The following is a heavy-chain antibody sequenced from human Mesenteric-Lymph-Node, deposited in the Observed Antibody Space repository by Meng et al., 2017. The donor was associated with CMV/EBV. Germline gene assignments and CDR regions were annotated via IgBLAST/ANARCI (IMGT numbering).Heavy chain of an antibody. CDR1: GYTFISYG. D-gene: IGHD6-6*01. V-gene: IGHV1-18*01. CDR3: ARRSSSTTYYYAMDV. J-gene: IGHJ6*02. Sequence: ASVKVSCKASGYTFISYGISWVRQAPGQGLEWMGWIDPNNGNTKYAQKVQGRVTMTRDTSTSTVYMDLSSLRSEDTAVYYCARRSSSTTYYYAMDVWGQGTTVTVSS. CDR2: IDPNNGNT.